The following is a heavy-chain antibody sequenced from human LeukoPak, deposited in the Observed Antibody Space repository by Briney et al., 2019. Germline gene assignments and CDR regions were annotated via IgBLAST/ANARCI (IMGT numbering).Heavy chain of an antibody. CDR2: IYYTGRT. D-gene: IGHD1-26*01. CDR3: ARRFSGSYYDYFDY. V-gene: IGHV4-39*01. Sequence: PSETLSLTCTVSGDSFSRNTYSWGWIRQPPGKGLEWIGSIYYTGRTFYNPSLKSRVTISVDTSKNQFSLKLSSVTAADTAVYYCARRFSGSYYDYFDYWGQGTLVTVSS. CDR1: GDSFSRNTYS. J-gene: IGHJ4*02.